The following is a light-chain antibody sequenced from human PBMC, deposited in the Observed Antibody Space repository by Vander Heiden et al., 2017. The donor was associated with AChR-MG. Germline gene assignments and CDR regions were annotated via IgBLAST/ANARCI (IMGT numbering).Light chain of an antibody. V-gene: IGKV1-13*02. CDR2: DAS. CDR3: QQWNSELPALT. J-gene: IGKJ4*01. Sequence: AIQLTQSPSSLSASVGDRVTITCRASQGISSALAWYQQKPGKAPKLLIYDASSLESGVPSRFSGSGSGTDFTLTISSLQPEDFATYYCQQWNSELPALTFGGGTKVEIK. CDR1: QGISSA.